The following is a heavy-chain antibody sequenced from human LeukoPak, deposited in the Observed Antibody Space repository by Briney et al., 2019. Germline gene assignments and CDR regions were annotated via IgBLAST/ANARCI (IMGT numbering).Heavy chain of an antibody. Sequence: GGSLRLSCAASGFTFSSYWMSWVRQAPGKGLEWVANIKQDGSEKYYVDSVKGRFTISRDNAKNSLYLQMNSLRAEDTAVYYCARDRAYVWGSYRLHGAFDIWGQGTMVTVSS. CDR3: ARDRAYVWGSYRLHGAFDI. D-gene: IGHD3-16*02. V-gene: IGHV3-7*01. CDR1: GFTFSSYW. J-gene: IGHJ3*02. CDR2: IKQDGSEK.